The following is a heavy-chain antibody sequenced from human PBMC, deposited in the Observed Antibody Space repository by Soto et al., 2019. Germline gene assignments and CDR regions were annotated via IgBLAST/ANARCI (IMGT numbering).Heavy chain of an antibody. J-gene: IGHJ6*02. Sequence: QLQLHESGPGLVKPSETLSLTCNVSGDSIGRFYWSWIRQSAGKGLAWMGRVYSTGGVTYNPALKGRVTISLDRSNKHVSREMNSVTAADTAVYFCARDLSGPGLDIWGRGTRVSVSS. CDR2: VYSTGGV. CDR1: GDSIGRFY. V-gene: IGHV4-4*07. D-gene: IGHD1-26*01. CDR3: ARDLSGPGLDI.